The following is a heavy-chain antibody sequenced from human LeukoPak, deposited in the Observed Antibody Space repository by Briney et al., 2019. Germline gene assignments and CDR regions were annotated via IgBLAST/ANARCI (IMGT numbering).Heavy chain of an antibody. J-gene: IGHJ4*02. V-gene: IGHV3-30*04. D-gene: IGHD3-16*02. CDR2: VSYDGSNK. CDR3: AIGDSLGELSSSFEY. Sequence: GGSLRLSCAASGFTLSSYAMHWVRQAPGKGLEWVAVVSYDGSNKYYADSVKGRFTVSRDNSKNTLYLQMNSLRAEDTAVYYCAIGDSLGELSSSFEYWGQGTLVTVSS. CDR1: GFTLSSYA.